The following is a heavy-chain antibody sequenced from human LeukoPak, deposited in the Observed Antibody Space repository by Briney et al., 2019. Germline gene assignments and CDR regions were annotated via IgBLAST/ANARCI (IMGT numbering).Heavy chain of an antibody. J-gene: IGHJ4*02. CDR1: GYTFTSYG. Sequence: ASVKVSCKASGYTFTSYGISWVRQAPGQGLEWMGWIIAYDGNTNYAQKLQGRVTMTTDTSTSTAYMELRSLRSDDTAVYYCARVASEGYFDYWGQGTLVTVSS. CDR3: ARVASEGYFDY. CDR2: IIAYDGNT. V-gene: IGHV1-18*01.